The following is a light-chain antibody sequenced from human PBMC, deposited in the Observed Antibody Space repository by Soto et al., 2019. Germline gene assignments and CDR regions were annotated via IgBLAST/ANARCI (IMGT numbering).Light chain of an antibody. Sequence: EIVLTQSPGTLSLSAGERATLSCRASQTVSSNYLAWYQQKPGQPPRLLISDASSRATGIPDRFIGSGSGTDFTLTISSLEPEDFAVYYCQLYGRSPPSWTFGQGTKVEIK. V-gene: IGKV3-20*01. CDR1: QTVSSNY. CDR3: QLYGRSPPSWT. CDR2: DAS. J-gene: IGKJ1*01.